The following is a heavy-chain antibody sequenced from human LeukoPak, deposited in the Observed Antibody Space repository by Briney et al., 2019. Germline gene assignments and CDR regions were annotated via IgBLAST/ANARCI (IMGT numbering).Heavy chain of an antibody. D-gene: IGHD6-6*01. CDR2: MNPKSGNT. Sequence: ASVKVSCKASGYSFTTYDVNWVRQAPGQGLEWMGWMNPKSGNTGYAPKFQGRVTMTRNTSIDTAFMELKSLSFEDTAVYYCGRDLGSSFGFDYWGQGTLVTVSS. CDR3: GRDLGSSFGFDY. V-gene: IGHV1-8*01. CDR1: GYSFTTYD. J-gene: IGHJ4*02.